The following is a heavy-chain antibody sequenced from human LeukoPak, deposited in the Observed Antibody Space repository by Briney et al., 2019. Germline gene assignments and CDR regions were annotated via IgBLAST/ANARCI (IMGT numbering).Heavy chain of an antibody. J-gene: IGHJ4*02. Sequence: ASVKVSCKASGYTFTSYGISWVRQAPGQGLEWMGWISAYNGNTNYAQKLQGRVTMTTDTSTGTAYMELRSLRSDDTAVYYCARIIEVVAAAAYYFDYWGQGTLVTVSS. CDR1: GYTFTSYG. CDR2: ISAYNGNT. V-gene: IGHV1-18*01. CDR3: ARIIEVVAAAAYYFDY. D-gene: IGHD6-13*01.